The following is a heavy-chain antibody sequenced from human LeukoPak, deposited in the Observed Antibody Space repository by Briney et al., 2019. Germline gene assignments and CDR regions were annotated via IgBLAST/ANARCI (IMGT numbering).Heavy chain of an antibody. CDR2: ISGSSDII. CDR1: GFSFSAYS. Sequence: GGSLRLSCSASGFSFSAYSMNWVRQAPGKGLEWLSYISGSSDIIYSADSVKGRFTVSRDNAKNSLYLQINSLRDEDTAIYYCAKDYTKGVGATDYWGHGTLVTVSS. J-gene: IGHJ4*01. CDR3: AKDYTKGVGATDY. D-gene: IGHD1-26*01. V-gene: IGHV3-48*02.